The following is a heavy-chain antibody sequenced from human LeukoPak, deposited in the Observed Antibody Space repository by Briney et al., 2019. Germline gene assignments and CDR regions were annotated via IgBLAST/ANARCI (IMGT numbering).Heavy chain of an antibody. CDR1: GFXVSSNY. Sequence: GGSLRLSCAASGFXVSSNYISWVRQAPGKGLEWVSVIYSGGSTYYADSVKGRFTISRDSSKNTLYLQMSSLRAEDTAVYYCARFYYYDSIGYYYHFDYWGQGILVTVSS. CDR3: ARFYYYDSIGYYYHFDY. D-gene: IGHD3-22*01. CDR2: IYSGGST. V-gene: IGHV3-53*01. J-gene: IGHJ4*02.